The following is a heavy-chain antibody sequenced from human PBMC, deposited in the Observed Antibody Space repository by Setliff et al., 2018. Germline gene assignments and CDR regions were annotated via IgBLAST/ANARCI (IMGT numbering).Heavy chain of an antibody. Sequence: GGSLRLSCAASGFTFSTYGLNWVRQAPGKGLEWVGRIKGQTDGGTTDYAAPVKGRFTISRDDSKSIAYLQMNSLKTEDTAVYYCTREGFMADGWSDPWGQGTLVTVSS. CDR2: IKGQTDGGTT. V-gene: IGHV3-15*01. CDR3: TREGFMADGWSDP. J-gene: IGHJ5*02. D-gene: IGHD3-16*01. CDR1: GFTFSTYG.